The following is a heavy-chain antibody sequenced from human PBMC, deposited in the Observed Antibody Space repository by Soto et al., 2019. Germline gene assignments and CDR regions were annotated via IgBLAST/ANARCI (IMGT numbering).Heavy chain of an antibody. CDR1: GGTFSSYA. CDR3: ARGSSRMVTANFDY. CDR2: IIPIFGTA. D-gene: IGHD2-21*02. V-gene: IGHV1-69*06. J-gene: IGHJ4*02. Sequence: SVKVSCKASGGTFSSYAISWVRQAPGQGLEWMGGIIPIFGTANYAQKFQGRVTITADKSTSTAYMEPSSLRSEDTAVYYCARGSSRMVTANFDYWGQGTLVTVSS.